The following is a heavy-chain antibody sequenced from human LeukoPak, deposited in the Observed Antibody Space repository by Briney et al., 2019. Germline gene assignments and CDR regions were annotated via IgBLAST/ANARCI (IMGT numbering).Heavy chain of an antibody. CDR1: GFTVSTNY. D-gene: IGHD1-14*01. V-gene: IGHV3-53*01. Sequence: GGSLRLSCAVSGFTVSTNYMTWVRQAPGKGLEWVSVIYSGGDTYYADSMKGRFTVSGDNSKNTLYLQMNSLRAEDTAVYYCARGGGGGNPFDYWGQGTLVTVSS. J-gene: IGHJ4*02. CDR3: ARGGGGGNPFDY. CDR2: IYSGGDT.